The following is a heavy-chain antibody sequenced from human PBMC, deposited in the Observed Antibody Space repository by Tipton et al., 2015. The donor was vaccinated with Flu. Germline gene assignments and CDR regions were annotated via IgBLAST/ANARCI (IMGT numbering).Heavy chain of an antibody. J-gene: IGHJ6*03. CDR1: GFTVSSNY. CDR3: ARPKRHSSGWYAWHYYYYMDV. Sequence: SLRLSCAASGFTVSSNYMSWVRQAPGKGLEWVSVIYSGGSTYYADSVKGRFTISRDNSKNTLYLQMNSLRAEDTAVYYCARPKRHSSGWYAWHYYYYMDVWGKGTTVTVSS. D-gene: IGHD6-19*01. CDR2: IYSGGST. V-gene: IGHV3-53*01.